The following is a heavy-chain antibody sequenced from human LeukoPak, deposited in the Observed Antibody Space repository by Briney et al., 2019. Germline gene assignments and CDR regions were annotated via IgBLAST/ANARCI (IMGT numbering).Heavy chain of an antibody. Sequence: GGSXRLSCXXSXXXFSXAWXXWVRQAPGKGLEWVGRIKSKTDGGTTDYAGTVKGRFTISRDDSKNTLYLQMNSLETEDTAVYYCTTDLKDVAPTRFSVYWGQGTLVTVSS. J-gene: IGHJ4*02. D-gene: IGHD2-15*01. CDR3: TTDLKDVAPTRFSVY. CDR1: XXXFSXAW. V-gene: IGHV3-15*01. CDR2: IKSKTDGGTT.